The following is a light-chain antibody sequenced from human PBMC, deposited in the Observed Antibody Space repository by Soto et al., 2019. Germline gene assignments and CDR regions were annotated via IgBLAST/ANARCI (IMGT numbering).Light chain of an antibody. CDR3: RQRYSIHWT. V-gene: IGKV1-39*01. J-gene: IGKJ1*01. Sequence: DIQMTQSPSSLSASVGDRVTITCRASQSISNYLDWYQRKPGKAPNLLIYDASSFQGGVPSRFSGSGCGADFSPTISSLQAADFATYYCRQRYSIHWTFGQGTKVDIK. CDR1: QSISNY. CDR2: DAS.